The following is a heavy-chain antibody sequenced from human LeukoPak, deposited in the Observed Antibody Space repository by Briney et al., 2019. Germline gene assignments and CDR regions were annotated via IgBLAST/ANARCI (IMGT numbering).Heavy chain of an antibody. D-gene: IGHD3-10*01. J-gene: IGHJ3*02. CDR3: ATAPGSYYSDAFDI. CDR2: FDPEDGET. Sequence: ASVKVSCKVSGYTLTELSMHWVRQAPGKGREWMGGFDPEDGETIYAQKFQGRVTMTEDTSTDTAYMELSSLRSEDTAVYYCATAPGSYYSDAFDIWGQGTMVTVSS. V-gene: IGHV1-24*01. CDR1: GYTLTELS.